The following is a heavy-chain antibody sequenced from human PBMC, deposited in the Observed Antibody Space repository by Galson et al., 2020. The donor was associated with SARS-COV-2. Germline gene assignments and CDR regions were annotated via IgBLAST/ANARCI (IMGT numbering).Heavy chain of an antibody. J-gene: IGHJ3*02. Sequence: SETLSLTATVSGGSFSGTTYFWGWIRQPPGEGLEWIGSIDYTGATYFNPSLKSRVAMSVDTSRRHFSLRLTSVTAADTAIYYCARHVQGYYWFGELSQIGAFDIWGQGRLVIVSS. D-gene: IGHD3-10*01. V-gene: IGHV4-39*01. CDR3: ARHVQGYYWFGELSQIGAFDI. CDR2: IDYTGAT. CDR1: GGSFSGTTYF.